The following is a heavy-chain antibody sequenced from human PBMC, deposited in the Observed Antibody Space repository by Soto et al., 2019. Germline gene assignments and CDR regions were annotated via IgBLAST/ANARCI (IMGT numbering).Heavy chain of an antibody. V-gene: IGHV3-23*01. Sequence: GGSLRLSCAASGLTFTNYAMSWVRQAPGKGLAWVSVITDSGDYTNYGDSVKGPFTLSRDNSKNTLYLQMNSLRVEETALYYCAKAKPYDGGGYYYVFFDPWGQGALVTVSS. CDR2: ITDSGDYT. CDR3: AKAKPYDGGGYYYVFFDP. CDR1: GLTFTNYA. D-gene: IGHD3-22*01. J-gene: IGHJ5*02.